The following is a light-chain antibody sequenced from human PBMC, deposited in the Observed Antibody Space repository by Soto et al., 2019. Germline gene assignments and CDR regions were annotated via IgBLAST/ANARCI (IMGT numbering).Light chain of an antibody. CDR3: SSYTSSSPLYV. V-gene: IGLV2-14*01. CDR1: SSDVGGYNY. CDR2: DVS. J-gene: IGLJ1*01. Sequence: QSALTQPASVSGSPGQSITISCTGTSSDVGGYNYVSWYQQHPGKAPKLMIYDVSNRPPGVSNRFSGSKSGNTASLTISGLQAEDEADYYCSSYTSSSPLYVFGTGTKVTVL.